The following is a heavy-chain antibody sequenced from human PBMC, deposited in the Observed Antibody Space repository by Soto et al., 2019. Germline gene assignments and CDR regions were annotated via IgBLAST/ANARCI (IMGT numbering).Heavy chain of an antibody. CDR3: AKDRDIVGASNWFDP. Sequence: QVQLVESGGGVVQPGRSLRLSCAASGFTFSSYGMHWVRQAPGKGLEWVAVISYDGSNKYYADSVKGRFTISRDNSKNTLYLQMNSLRAEDTAVYYCAKDRDIVGASNWFDPWGQGTLVTVSS. D-gene: IGHD1-26*01. CDR1: GFTFSSYG. V-gene: IGHV3-30*18. CDR2: ISYDGSNK. J-gene: IGHJ5*02.